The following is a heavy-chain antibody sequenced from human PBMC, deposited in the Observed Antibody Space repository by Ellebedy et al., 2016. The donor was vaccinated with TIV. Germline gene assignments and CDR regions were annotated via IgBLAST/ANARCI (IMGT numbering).Heavy chain of an antibody. J-gene: IGHJ4*02. CDR1: GISFRSNY. V-gene: IGHV3-53*01. CDR2: LYPDGRP. D-gene: IGHD1-1*01. Sequence: GGSLRLXXAVSGISFRSNYVNWVRQAPGKGLEWVSILYPDGRPFYAGSVKGRFTISRDNSKNTLSLQMDSLRVEDTAVYFCAGASLYNRGDHWGQGTLVTVSA. CDR3: AGASLYNRGDH.